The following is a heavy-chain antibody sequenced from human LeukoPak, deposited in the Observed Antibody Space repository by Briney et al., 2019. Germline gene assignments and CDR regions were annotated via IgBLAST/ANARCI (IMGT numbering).Heavy chain of an antibody. CDR2: ISSSGSTI. Sequence: GGSLRLSCAASGFTFSSYEMNWVRQAPGKGLEWVSYISSSGSTIYYADSVKGRFTISRDNSKNTLYLQMNSLRAEDTAVYYCARDAPYQGSSWSHHFDYWGQGTLVTVSS. CDR3: ARDAPYQGSSWSHHFDY. J-gene: IGHJ4*02. CDR1: GFTFSSYE. D-gene: IGHD6-13*01. V-gene: IGHV3-48*03.